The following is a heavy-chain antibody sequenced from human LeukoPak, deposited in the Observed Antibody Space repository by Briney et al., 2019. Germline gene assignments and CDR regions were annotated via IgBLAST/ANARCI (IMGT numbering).Heavy chain of an antibody. V-gene: IGHV3-23*01. CDR1: GFTFSSYA. Sequence: PGGSLRLSCAASGFTFSSYAMSWVRQAPGKGLEWVSAISGSGGSTYYADSVKGRFTISRDNSKNTLYLQMNSLRAEDTAVYYCAKASIREVVVITTPFDYWGQGTLVTVSS. D-gene: IGHD3-22*01. J-gene: IGHJ4*02. CDR2: ISGSGGST. CDR3: AKASIREVVVITTPFDY.